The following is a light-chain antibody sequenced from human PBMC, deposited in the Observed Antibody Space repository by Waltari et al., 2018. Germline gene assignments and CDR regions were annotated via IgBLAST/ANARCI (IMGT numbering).Light chain of an antibody. J-gene: IGLJ3*02. CDR1: TLGKKY. CDR2: QDA. V-gene: IGLV3-1*01. Sequence: SYELTQPPSVSVSPGQTASITCSGDTLGKKYASWYQQKPGQYPLLVIYQDAKRPSGIPWRFSGSKSGHAATLTISGTQAVDEADYYCQALGRSAWVFGGGTKLTVL. CDR3: QALGRSAWV.